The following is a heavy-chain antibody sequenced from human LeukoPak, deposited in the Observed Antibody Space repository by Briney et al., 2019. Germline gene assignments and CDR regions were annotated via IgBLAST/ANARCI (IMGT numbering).Heavy chain of an antibody. V-gene: IGHV1-3*04. Sequence: ASVKVSCKASGYIFTSYAMHWVRQAPGQRLEWMGRINTGNGNTKYSQKFQGRVTITRDTSASIAYMELSSLRSEDTAVYYCARVSYSTSHTVGYYFDYWGQGTLVTVSS. J-gene: IGHJ4*02. CDR3: ARVSYSTSHTVGYYFDY. CDR1: GYIFTSYA. CDR2: INTGNGNT. D-gene: IGHD6-13*01.